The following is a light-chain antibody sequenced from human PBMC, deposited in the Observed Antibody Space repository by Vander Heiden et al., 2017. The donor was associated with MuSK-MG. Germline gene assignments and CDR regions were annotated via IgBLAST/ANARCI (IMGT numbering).Light chain of an antibody. V-gene: IGKV1-39*01. CDR3: HQTYSTPRT. Sequence: DVQLTQSPSSLSASVGDRVTISCRASQTIDTYLNWYQQKPGRAPKLLIYAASGLQNGVPSRFTGSGSGTDFTLTSTSLQPEDLATYFCHQTYSTPRTFGQGTKLEIK. CDR1: QTIDTY. J-gene: IGKJ2*01. CDR2: AAS.